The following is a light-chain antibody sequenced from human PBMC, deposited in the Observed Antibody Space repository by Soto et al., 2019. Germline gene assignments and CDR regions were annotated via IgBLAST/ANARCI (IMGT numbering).Light chain of an antibody. CDR1: QSFGTS. V-gene: IGKV3-11*01. Sequence: EIVLTQFPATLSLSPGEEATLSCRASQSFGTSLAWYQQRPAQAPRLLIYDTFKVAAGVPARFSGSGSGAAFTLPISGLEPEDFAVYYCQQGGSFGGGTKVEIK. CDR3: QQGGS. CDR2: DTF. J-gene: IGKJ4*01.